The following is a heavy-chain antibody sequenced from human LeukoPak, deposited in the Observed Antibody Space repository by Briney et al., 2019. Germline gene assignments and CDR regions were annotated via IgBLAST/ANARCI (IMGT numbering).Heavy chain of an antibody. D-gene: IGHD4-23*01. J-gene: IGHJ6*02. V-gene: IGHV4-4*07. CDR1: GGSINSYY. Sequence: SETLSLTCTVSGGSINSYYWSWIRQPAGKGLEWIGRIYSSGSTNYNPSLKGRVSMSVDTSKNQFSLKLTSVTAADTAVYYCARGGKATVVTMWGQGTTVTVSS. CDR3: ARGGKATVVTM. CDR2: IYSSGST.